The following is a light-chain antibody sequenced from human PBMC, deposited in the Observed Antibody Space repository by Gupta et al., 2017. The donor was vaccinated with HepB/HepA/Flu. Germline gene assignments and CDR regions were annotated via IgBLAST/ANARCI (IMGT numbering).Light chain of an antibody. CDR2: GAS. Sequence: EIVMTQSPATLSVSPGERAALSCRASQSVTSNLAWYQHKPGQAPRLLIHGASTRDTGIPARFSGSGSGTEFTLTIDSRQSEDFAVYYCQQYDNWRPLTFGQGTRLDIK. V-gene: IGKV3-15*01. CDR1: QSVTSN. J-gene: IGKJ5*01. CDR3: QQYDNWRPLT.